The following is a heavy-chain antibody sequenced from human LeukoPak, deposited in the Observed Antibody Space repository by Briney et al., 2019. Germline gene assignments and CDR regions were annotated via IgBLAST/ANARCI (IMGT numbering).Heavy chain of an antibody. CDR3: ARSPHGVVPAASQNRYYYYYMDV. Sequence: PGRSLRLSCAASGFTFSSYGMLWVRQAPGKGLEWVAVIWYDGSNKYYADSVKGRFTISRDNSKNTLYLQINSLRAEDTAVYYCARSPHGVVPAASQNRYYYYYMDVWGKGTTVTVSS. J-gene: IGHJ6*03. V-gene: IGHV3-33*01. CDR1: GFTFSSYG. CDR2: IWYDGSNK. D-gene: IGHD2-2*01.